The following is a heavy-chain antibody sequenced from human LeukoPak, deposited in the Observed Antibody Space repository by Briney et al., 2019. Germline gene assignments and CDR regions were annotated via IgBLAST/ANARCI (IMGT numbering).Heavy chain of an antibody. Sequence: ASVKVSCKASGYTFTSYDINWVRQATGQGLEWMGWMNHNSGNTGYAQKFQGRVTMTRNTSISTAYMELSSLRSEDTAVYYCARSQAYCSGGSCYFYYYGMDVWGQGTTVTVSS. V-gene: IGHV1-8*01. J-gene: IGHJ6*02. CDR3: ARSQAYCSGGSCYFYYYGMDV. CDR1: GYTFTSYD. CDR2: MNHNSGNT. D-gene: IGHD2-15*01.